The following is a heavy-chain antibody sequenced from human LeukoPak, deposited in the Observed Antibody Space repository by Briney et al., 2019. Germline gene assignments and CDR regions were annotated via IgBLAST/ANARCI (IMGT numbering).Heavy chain of an antibody. CDR3: ARVPWYYDILTGYYFDY. V-gene: IGHV4-34*01. CDR2: INHGGST. J-gene: IGHJ4*02. CDR1: GGSFSGYY. Sequence: SETLSLTCAVYGGSFSGYYWSWIRQPPGKGLEWIGEINHGGSTNYNPSLKSRVTISVDTSKNQFSLKLSSVTAADTAVYYCARVPWYYDILTGYYFDYWGQGTLVTVSS. D-gene: IGHD3-9*01.